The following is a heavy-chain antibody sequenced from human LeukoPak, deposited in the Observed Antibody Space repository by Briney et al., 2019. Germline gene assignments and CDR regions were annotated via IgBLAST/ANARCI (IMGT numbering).Heavy chain of an antibody. CDR3: ARGRGGHRVQLLWLQTGFFDY. D-gene: IGHD3-10*01. Sequence: PGGSLRLSCAASGFTFSSYVMHWVRQAPGKGLEWVAVISYDGSNKYYADSVKGRFTISRDNSKNTLYLQMNSLRAEDTAVYYCARGRGGHRVQLLWLQTGFFDYWGQGTLVTVSS. J-gene: IGHJ4*02. CDR1: GFTFSSYV. V-gene: IGHV3-30*04. CDR2: ISYDGSNK.